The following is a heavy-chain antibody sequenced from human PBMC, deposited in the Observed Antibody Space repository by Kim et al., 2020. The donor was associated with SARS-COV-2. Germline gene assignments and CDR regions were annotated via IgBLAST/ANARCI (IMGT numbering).Heavy chain of an antibody. Sequence: SVKVSCKASGGTFSSYAISWVRQAPGQGLEWMGGIIPIFGTANYAQKFQGRVTITADESTSTAYMELSSLRSEDTAVYYCARGGYQWLPQGAPQYYYYYGMDVWGQGTTVTVSS. D-gene: IGHD6-19*01. V-gene: IGHV1-69*13. J-gene: IGHJ6*02. CDR1: GGTFSSYA. CDR2: IIPIFGTA. CDR3: ARGGYQWLPQGAPQYYYYYGMDV.